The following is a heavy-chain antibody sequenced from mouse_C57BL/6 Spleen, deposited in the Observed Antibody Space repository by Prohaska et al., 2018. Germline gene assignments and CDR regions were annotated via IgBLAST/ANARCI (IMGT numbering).Heavy chain of an antibody. D-gene: IGHD2-3*01. CDR1: GYSFTSYY. CDR2: IYPGSGNT. J-gene: IGHJ3*01. Sequence: QVQLQQSGPELVKPGASVKISCKASGYSFTSYYIHWVKQRPGQGLEWIGWIYPGSGNTKYNEKFKGKATLTADTSSSTSYMQLSSLTSEDSAVYYCAGGYYEAWFAYWGQGTLVTVSA. CDR3: AGGYYEAWFAY. V-gene: IGHV1-66*01.